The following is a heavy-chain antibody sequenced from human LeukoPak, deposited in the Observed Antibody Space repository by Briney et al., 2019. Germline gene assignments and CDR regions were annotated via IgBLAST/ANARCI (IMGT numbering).Heavy chain of an antibody. CDR1: GGSISSYY. CDR3: ARGTHYYDSSGYYYFDY. V-gene: IGHV4-59*01. J-gene: IGHJ4*02. D-gene: IGHD3-22*01. CDR2: IYYSGST. Sequence: SETLSLTCTVPGGSISSYYWSWIRQPPGKGLEWIGYIYYSGSTNYNPSLKSRVTISVDTSKNQFSLKLSSVTAADTAVYYCARGTHYYDSSGYYYFDYWGQGTLVTVSS.